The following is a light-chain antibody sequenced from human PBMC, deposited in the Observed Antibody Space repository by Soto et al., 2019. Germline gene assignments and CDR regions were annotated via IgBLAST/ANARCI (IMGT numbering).Light chain of an antibody. CDR1: SSDVGGYEY. CDR2: DVS. CDR3: SSYTTSRPLGV. V-gene: IGLV2-14*03. Sequence: QSVLTQPASVSGAPGQSITISFTGTSSDVGGYEYVSWYQQHPGKAPKRIIYDVSDRPSGVSNRFSGSKSGNTASLAISGLQAEDEADYYCSSYTTSRPLGVFGTGTKVTVL. J-gene: IGLJ1*01.